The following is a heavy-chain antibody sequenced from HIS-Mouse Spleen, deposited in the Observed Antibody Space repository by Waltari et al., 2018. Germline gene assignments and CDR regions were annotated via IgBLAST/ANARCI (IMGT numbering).Heavy chain of an antibody. CDR1: GFTFDDYA. J-gene: IGHJ3*02. D-gene: IGHD1-26*01. V-gene: IGHV3-9*01. CDR2: ISWNSGSI. Sequence: EVQLVESGGGLVQPGRSLRLSCAASGFTFDDYAMHWVRQAQGKGLEWVSGISWNSGSIGYADSVKGRFTISRDNAKNSLYLQMNSLRAEDTALYYCAKDTGDIVGAYDAFDIWGQGTMVTVSS. CDR3: AKDTGDIVGAYDAFDI.